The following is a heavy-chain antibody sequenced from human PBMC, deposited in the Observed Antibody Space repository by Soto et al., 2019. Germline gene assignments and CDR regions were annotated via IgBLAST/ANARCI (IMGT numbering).Heavy chain of an antibody. V-gene: IGHV4-4*02. J-gene: IGHJ4*02. D-gene: IGHD6-19*01. CDR3: VRDSGNGWKDD. Sequence: QVQLQESGPGLVKPSGTLSLTCAVSSGSISSTNWWNWVRQPPGKGLEWIGEIDHSGSTNYNPSLKSRVIMSVDKPKNQFSLKLSSVTAADTAVYYCVRDSGNGWKDDWGQGTLVTVSS. CDR2: IDHSGST. CDR1: SGSISSTNW.